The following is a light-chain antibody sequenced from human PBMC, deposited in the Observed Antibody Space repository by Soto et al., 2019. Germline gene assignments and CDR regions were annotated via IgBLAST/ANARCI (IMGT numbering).Light chain of an antibody. CDR2: RNN. Sequence: QSVLTQPPSASGTTGQRVTISCSGSSPNIGSNYVYWYQQLPGTAPKLLIYRNNQRPSGVPDRFSGSKSGTSASLAISGLRSEDEADYYCATWDDSLSGLWVFGGGTKLTVL. J-gene: IGLJ3*02. CDR3: ATWDDSLSGLWV. CDR1: SPNIGSNY. V-gene: IGLV1-47*01.